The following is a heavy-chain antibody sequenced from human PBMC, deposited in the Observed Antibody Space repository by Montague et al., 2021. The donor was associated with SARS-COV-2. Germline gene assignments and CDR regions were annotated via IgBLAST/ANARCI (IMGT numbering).Heavy chain of an antibody. J-gene: IGHJ6*02. V-gene: IGHV6-1*01. D-gene: IGHD3-10*01. CDR2: TYYRSKWYN. CDR3: ARGLWFGELLYYYYYYGMDV. Sequence: SAISGDSVSSNSAAWNWIRQSPSRGLEWLGRTYYRSKWYNDYAVSVKSRITINPDTSKNQFSLQLNSVTPEDTAVYYCARGLWFGELLYYYYYYGMDVWGQGTMVTVSS. CDR1: GDSVSSNSAA.